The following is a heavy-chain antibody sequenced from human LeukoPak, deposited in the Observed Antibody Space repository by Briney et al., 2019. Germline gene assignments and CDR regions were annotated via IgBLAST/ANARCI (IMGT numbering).Heavy chain of an antibody. Sequence: GALRLSCAASGFTFSSYWMSWVRQAPGKGLEWVANIKQDGSEKYYVDSVKGRFTTSRDNAKNSLYLQMNSLRAEDTAVYYCAREGCSSTSCSFFDPWGQGTLVTVSS. CDR2: IKQDGSEK. V-gene: IGHV3-7*01. CDR1: GFTFSSYW. D-gene: IGHD2-2*01. CDR3: AREGCSSTSCSFFDP. J-gene: IGHJ5*02.